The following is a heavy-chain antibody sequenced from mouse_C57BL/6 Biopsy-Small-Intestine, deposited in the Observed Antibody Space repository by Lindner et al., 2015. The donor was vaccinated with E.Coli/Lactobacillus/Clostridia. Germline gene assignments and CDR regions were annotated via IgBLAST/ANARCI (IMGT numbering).Heavy chain of an antibody. J-gene: IGHJ4*01. CDR2: IYYSGTI. D-gene: IGHD4-1*01. V-gene: IGHV3-5*01. CDR1: GISITTGSYR. Sequence: VQLQESGPGLVKPSQTVFLTCTVTGISITTGSYRWSWIRQFPGNKLEWIGHIYYSGTITYNPSLTSRTTITRDTPKNQFFLEMSSLTAEDTATYYCARDWDGGAMDYWGQGTSVTVSS. CDR3: ARDWDGGAMDY.